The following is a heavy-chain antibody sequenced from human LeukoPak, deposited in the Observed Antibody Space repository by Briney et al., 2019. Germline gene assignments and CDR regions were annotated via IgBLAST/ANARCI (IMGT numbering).Heavy chain of an antibody. CDR1: GFTFSSYA. CDR2: ISGSGDST. Sequence: GGSLRLSCAASGFTFSSYAMSWVRQAPGKGLEWVSVISGSGDSTYYADSVKGRFTISRDNAKNSLYLQMNSLRAEDTAVYYCARVEYGSGSYYVAFDIWGQGTMVTVSS. D-gene: IGHD3-10*01. J-gene: IGHJ3*02. V-gene: IGHV3-23*01. CDR3: ARVEYGSGSYYVAFDI.